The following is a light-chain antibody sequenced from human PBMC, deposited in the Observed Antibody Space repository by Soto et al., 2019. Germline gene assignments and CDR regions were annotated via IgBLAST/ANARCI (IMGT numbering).Light chain of an antibody. J-gene: IGKJ1*01. CDR1: QSVSRD. Sequence: EIVLTQSPATLSVSPGERATLSCRASQSVSRDLAWYQQKPGQAPRLLIYGASTRAPSIPARFSGSGSGTDFTLTISSLQSEDFAMYYCQRYDSLRTFGQGTKVEI. V-gene: IGKV3-15*01. CDR3: QRYDSLRT. CDR2: GAS.